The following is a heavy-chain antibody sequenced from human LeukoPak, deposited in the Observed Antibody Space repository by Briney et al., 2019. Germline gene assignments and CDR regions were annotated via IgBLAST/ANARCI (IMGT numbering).Heavy chain of an antibody. CDR3: AKGQRPQECGGDCDIPYYYVMDV. Sequence: PSETLSLTCTVSGGSISSSSYYWGWVRQAPGKGLDWVSAVSASGGRTYYADSVKGRFTISRDNSKNTLYLQMSNLRADDTAVYYCAKGQRPQECGGDCDIPYYYVMDVWGQGTTVTVSS. V-gene: IGHV3-23*01. D-gene: IGHD2-21*02. CDR2: VSASGGRT. J-gene: IGHJ6*02. CDR1: GGSISSSSYY.